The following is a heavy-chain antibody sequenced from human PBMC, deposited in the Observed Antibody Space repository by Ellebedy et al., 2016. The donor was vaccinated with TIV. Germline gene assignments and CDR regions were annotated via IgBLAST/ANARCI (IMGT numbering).Heavy chain of an antibody. J-gene: IGHJ4*02. Sequence: SVKVSCXASGGTFSSYAIDWVRQAPGQGLEWMGGIIPTSGSADYAQNFQGRVTITADKSTRSVFMDLSSLRSEDTAVYYCATGPSGAFAYWGQGTLVTVSS. D-gene: IGHD6-19*01. CDR1: GGTFSSYA. CDR3: ATGPSGAFAY. V-gene: IGHV1-69*06. CDR2: IIPTSGSA.